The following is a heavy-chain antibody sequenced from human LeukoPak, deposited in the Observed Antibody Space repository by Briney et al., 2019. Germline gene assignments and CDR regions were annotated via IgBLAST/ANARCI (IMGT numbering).Heavy chain of an antibody. CDR2: ISTSSSYK. J-gene: IGHJ4*02. D-gene: IGHD7-27*01. CDR1: GFTFSIYS. CDR3: ASELGTGGY. Sequence: GGSLRLSCAASGFTFSIYSMNWVRQAPGKGLEWVSSISTSSSYKYYADSVEGRFTISRDNAKNSLYLQMNSLRAEDTAVYYCASELGTGGYWGQGTLVTVSS. V-gene: IGHV3-21*01.